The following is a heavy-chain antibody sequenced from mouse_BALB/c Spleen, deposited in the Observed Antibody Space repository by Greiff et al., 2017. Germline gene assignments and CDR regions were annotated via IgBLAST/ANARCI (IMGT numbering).Heavy chain of an antibody. Sequence: QVHVKQSGAELVKPGASVKLSCKASGYTFTSYYMYWVKQRPGQGLEWIGEINPSNGGTNFNEKFKSKATLTVDKSSSTAYMQLSSLTSEDSAVYYCTRWGFAYWGQGTLVTVSA. V-gene: IGHV1S81*02. CDR1: GYTFTSYY. CDR3: TRWGFAY. CDR2: INPSNGGT. J-gene: IGHJ3*01.